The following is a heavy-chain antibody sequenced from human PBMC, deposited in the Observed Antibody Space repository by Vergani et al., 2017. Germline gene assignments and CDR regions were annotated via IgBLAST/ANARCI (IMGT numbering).Heavy chain of an antibody. V-gene: IGHV3-33*01. CDR3: ARVGYYYYYYMDV. CDR2: IWYDGSNK. CDR1: GFTFSSYG. J-gene: IGHJ6*03. Sequence: VQLVESGGGVVRPGGSLRLSCAASGFTFSSYGMHWVRQAPGKGLEWVAVIWYDGSNKYYADSVKGRFTISRDNSKNTLYLQMNSLRAEDTAVYYCARVGYYYYYYMDVWGKGTTVTVSS. D-gene: IGHD3-10*01.